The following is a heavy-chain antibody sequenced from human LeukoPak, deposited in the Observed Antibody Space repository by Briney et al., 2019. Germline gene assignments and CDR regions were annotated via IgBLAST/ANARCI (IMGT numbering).Heavy chain of an antibody. D-gene: IGHD6-19*01. CDR2: ISYDGSNK. J-gene: IGHJ4*02. Sequence: GGSLRLSCAASGFTFSSYGMHWVRQAPGKGLEWVAGISYDGSNKYYADSVKGRFTISRDNSKNTLYLQMNSLRAEDTAVYYCAKDFKAGYSSGWYDYWGQGTLVTVSS. V-gene: IGHV3-30*18. CDR1: GFTFSSYG. CDR3: AKDFKAGYSSGWYDY.